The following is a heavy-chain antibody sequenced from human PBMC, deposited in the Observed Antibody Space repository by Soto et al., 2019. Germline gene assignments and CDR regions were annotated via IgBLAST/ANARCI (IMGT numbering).Heavy chain of an antibody. CDR2: INAGNGNT. CDR3: ARSAKKTWLPDF. J-gene: IGHJ1*01. CDR1: GFSFIDYS. Sequence: ASVKVFCKASGFSFIDYSILWVRQAPGQSLEWLGWINAGNGNTKYSHKFQDRVTITSDTSATTTYMELRSLRSEDTAVFYCARSAKKTWLPDFWGQGTLVTVSS. V-gene: IGHV1-3*01. D-gene: IGHD5-12*01.